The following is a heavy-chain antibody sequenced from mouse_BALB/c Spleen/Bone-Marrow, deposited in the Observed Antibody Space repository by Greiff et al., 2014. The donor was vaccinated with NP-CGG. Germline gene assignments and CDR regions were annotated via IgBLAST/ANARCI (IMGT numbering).Heavy chain of an antibody. Sequence: VQLQQPGPELVKPGASMKISCKASGYSFTGYSMTWVKQSHGKNLEWIGLINPYNGGTSYNQKFKGKATITVDKSSSTAYMELLSLTSEDSAVYYCARDYDYGNYAMDYWGQGTSVTVSS. V-gene: IGHV1-18*01. CDR3: ARDYDYGNYAMDY. CDR1: GYSFTGYS. CDR2: INPYNGGT. J-gene: IGHJ4*01. D-gene: IGHD2-4*01.